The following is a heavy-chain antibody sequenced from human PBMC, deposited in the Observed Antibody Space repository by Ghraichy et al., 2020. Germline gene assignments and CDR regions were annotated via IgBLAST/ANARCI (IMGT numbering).Heavy chain of an antibody. CDR2: TSGSGGNT. CDR1: GFTFCTYA. Sequence: GGSLRLSCAASGFTFCTYAMSWVRQAPGKGLEWVSSTSGSGGNTFYADSVKGRFTISRDNSKNTLYLQMISLSAEDTAVYYCAKRHCSGGSCYSFFDQWGQGTL. CDR3: AKRHCSGGSCYSFFDQ. V-gene: IGHV3-23*01. J-gene: IGHJ4*02. D-gene: IGHD2-15*01.